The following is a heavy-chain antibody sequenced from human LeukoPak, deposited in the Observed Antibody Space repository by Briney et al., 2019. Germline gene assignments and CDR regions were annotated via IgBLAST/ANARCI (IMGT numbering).Heavy chain of an antibody. Sequence: GGSLRLSCAASGFTFDDYAMHWVRQAPGKGLEWVSGISWNSGSIGYADSVKGRFTISRDNAKNSLYLQMNSLRAEDMALYYCARGGTYDYYYYYMDVWGKGTTVTVSS. V-gene: IGHV3-9*03. J-gene: IGHJ6*03. CDR1: GFTFDDYA. CDR3: ARGGTYDYYYYYMDV. D-gene: IGHD1-1*01. CDR2: ISWNSGSI.